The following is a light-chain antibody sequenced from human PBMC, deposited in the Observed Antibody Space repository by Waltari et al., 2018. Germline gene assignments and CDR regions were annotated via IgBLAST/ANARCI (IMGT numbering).Light chain of an antibody. V-gene: IGKV1-33*01. J-gene: IGKJ2*01. Sequence: DIQMTQSPSSLSASVGDRVTITCQASQDISNYLNWYQQKPGKAPKLLIYDASNLKTGVPAEVSGSGSGTDSTFTSSMLQPEDIATYFCQQYDNLPPMYTFGQGTKLEIK. CDR2: DAS. CDR3: QQYDNLPPMYT. CDR1: QDISNY.